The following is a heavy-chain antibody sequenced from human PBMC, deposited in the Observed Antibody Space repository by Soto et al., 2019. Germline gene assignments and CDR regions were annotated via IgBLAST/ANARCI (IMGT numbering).Heavy chain of an antibody. CDR2: ISSSGSTI. CDR1: GFTFSSYE. Sequence: PGGSLRLSCAASGFTFSSYEMNWVRQAPGKGLGWVSYISSSGSTIYYADSVKGRFTISRDNAKNSLYLQMNSLRAEDTAVYYCARSIAARPGYYYGMDVWGQGTTVTVSS. V-gene: IGHV3-48*03. J-gene: IGHJ6*02. D-gene: IGHD6-6*01. CDR3: ARSIAARPGYYYGMDV.